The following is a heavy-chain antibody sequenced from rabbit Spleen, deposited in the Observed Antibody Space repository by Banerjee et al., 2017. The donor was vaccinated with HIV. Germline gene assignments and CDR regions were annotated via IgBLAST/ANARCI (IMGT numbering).Heavy chain of an antibody. J-gene: IGHJ4*01. CDR2: IYIGSSGST. V-gene: IGHV1S40*01. CDR3: ARGFYTYDDYADFYGYYFNL. D-gene: IGHD2-1*01. CDR1: GFSFTSSYY. Sequence: QSLEESGGDLVKPGASLTLTCTASGFSFTSSYYMCWVRQAPGKGLEWIGSIYIGSSGSTYYASWAKGRFTISKTSSTTVTLQMTSLTAADTATYFCARGFYTYDDYADFYGYYFNLWGPGTLVTVS.